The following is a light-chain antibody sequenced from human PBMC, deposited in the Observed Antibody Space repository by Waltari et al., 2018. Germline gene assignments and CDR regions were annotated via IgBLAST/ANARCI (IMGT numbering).Light chain of an antibody. CDR2: GAS. V-gene: IGKV3-20*01. CDR1: QSISRY. CDR3: QHHFRLPAT. Sequence: IMLTQSPGTLSLSPGERATLSRRASQSISRYLAWYQQKPGKAPRLLIYGASTRATGIPDRFSGSGSGTDFSPTISGLEPEDSAVYYCQHHFRLPATFGQGTKVEIK. J-gene: IGKJ1*01.